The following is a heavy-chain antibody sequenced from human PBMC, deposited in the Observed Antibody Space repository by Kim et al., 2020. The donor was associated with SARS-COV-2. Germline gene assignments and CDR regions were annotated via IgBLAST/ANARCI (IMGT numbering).Heavy chain of an antibody. CDR1: GGSISSYY. CDR2: IYYSGST. CDR3: AREPYGDYGMDV. V-gene: IGHV4-59*13. Sequence: SETLSLTCTVSGGSISSYYWSWIRQPPGKGLEWIGYIYYSGSTNYNPSLKSRVTISVDTSKNQFSLKLSSVTAADTAVYYCAREPYGDYGMDVWGQGTTVTVSS. D-gene: IGHD4-17*01. J-gene: IGHJ6*02.